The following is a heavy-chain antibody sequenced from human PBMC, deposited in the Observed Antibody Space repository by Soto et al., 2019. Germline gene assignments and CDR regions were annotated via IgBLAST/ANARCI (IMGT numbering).Heavy chain of an antibody. CDR2: ISYDGSNK. V-gene: IGHV3-30-3*01. D-gene: IGHD3-3*01. CDR1: GFTFSSYA. J-gene: IGHJ6*02. CDR3: ARVRYDFWSGYWDYHYGMDV. Sequence: GGSLRLSCAASGFTFSSYAMHWVRQAPGKGLEWVAVISYDGSNKYYADSVKGRFTISRDNSKNTLYLQMNSLRAEDTAVYYCARVRYDFWSGYWDYHYGMDVWGQGTTVTVSS.